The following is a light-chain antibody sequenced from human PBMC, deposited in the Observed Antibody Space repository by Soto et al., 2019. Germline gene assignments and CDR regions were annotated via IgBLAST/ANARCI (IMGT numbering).Light chain of an antibody. CDR1: SGYSNYK. J-gene: IGLJ2*01. V-gene: IGLV9-49*01. Sequence: QPVLTQPPSASASLGASVTLTCTLSSGYSNYKVDWYQQRPGKGPRFVMRVGTGGIVGSKGDGIPDRFSVLSSGLNRYLTIKNIQEEDESDYHCGAGLGSGRNFVSLVGGGTKLTVL. CDR3: GAGLGSGRNFVSL. CDR2: VGTGGIVG.